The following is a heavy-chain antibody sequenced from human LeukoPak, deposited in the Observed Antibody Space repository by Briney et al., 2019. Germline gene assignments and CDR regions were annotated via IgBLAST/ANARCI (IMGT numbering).Heavy chain of an antibody. CDR3: ARHYHWRPMVRGVNAISYFDY. V-gene: IGHV4-4*07. J-gene: IGHJ4*02. Sequence: SETLSLTCTVSGGSISSYYWSWIRQPAGKGLEWIGRIYTSGSTNYNPSLKSRVTISVDTSKNQFSLKLSSVTAADTAVYYCARHYHWRPMVRGVNAISYFDYWGQGTLVTVSS. D-gene: IGHD3-10*01. CDR2: IYTSGST. CDR1: GGSISSYY.